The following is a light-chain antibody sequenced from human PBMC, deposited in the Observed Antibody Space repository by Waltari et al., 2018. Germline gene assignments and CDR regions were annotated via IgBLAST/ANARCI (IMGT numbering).Light chain of an antibody. V-gene: IGKV3-15*01. J-gene: IGKJ2*01. CDR1: QSVSSS. CDR2: HAS. Sequence: IVMTQSPATLSVSPGERATLSCRASQSVSSSLAWYQQKPGQAPRLIIYHASTRATGVPTRFCGSGSGTEFTLTISSLQSEDFAVYYCQRYNNGGKTFGPGTKLEIK. CDR3: QRYNNGGKT.